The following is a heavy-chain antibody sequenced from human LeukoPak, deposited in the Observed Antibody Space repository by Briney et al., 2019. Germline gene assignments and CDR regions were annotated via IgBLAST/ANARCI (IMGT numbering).Heavy chain of an antibody. CDR2: ISSSSSYI. D-gene: IGHD3-3*01. CDR3: ARDPLRFLEWPHRRADYFDY. V-gene: IGHV3-21*01. CDR1: GFTSSSYS. Sequence: GGSLRLSCAASGFTSSSYSMNWVRQAPGKGLDGVSSISSSSSYIYYADSVKGRFTISRDNAKNSLYLQMNSLRAEDTAVYYCARDPLRFLEWPHRRADYFDYWGQGTLVTVSS. J-gene: IGHJ4*02.